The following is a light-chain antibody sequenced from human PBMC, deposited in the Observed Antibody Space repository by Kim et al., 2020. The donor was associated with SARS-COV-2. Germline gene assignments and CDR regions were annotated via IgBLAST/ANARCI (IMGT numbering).Light chain of an antibody. CDR1: KLGDKY. V-gene: IGLV3-1*01. J-gene: IGLJ2*01. CDR2: QDT. Sequence: GSPGQPASITCSGDKLGDKYTCWYQQKPGQSPVLVIYQDTKRPSGIPERFSGSNSGNTATLTISGTQAMDEADYYCQAWDSHTVVFGGGTQLTVL. CDR3: QAWDSHTVV.